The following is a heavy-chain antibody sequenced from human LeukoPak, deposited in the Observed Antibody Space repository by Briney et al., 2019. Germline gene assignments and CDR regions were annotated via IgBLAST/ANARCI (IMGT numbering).Heavy chain of an antibody. CDR1: GGTFSSYA. CDR2: IIPIFGTA. CDR3: ARDSDYYDSRVGYAFDI. D-gene: IGHD3-22*01. Sequence: ASVKVSCKASGGTFSSYAISWVRQAPGQGLEWMGRIIPIFGTANYAQKFQGRVTITTDESTSTAYMELSSLRSEDTAVYYCARDSDYYDSRVGYAFDIWGQGTMVTVSS. V-gene: IGHV1-69*05. J-gene: IGHJ3*02.